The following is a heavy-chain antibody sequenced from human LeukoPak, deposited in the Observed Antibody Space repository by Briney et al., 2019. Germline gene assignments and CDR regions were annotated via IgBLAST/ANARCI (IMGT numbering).Heavy chain of an antibody. CDR1: GFTFSNAC. Sequence: GGSLRLSCAASGFTFSNACMSWVRQAPGKGLEWVGRIKSKTDGGTTDYAAPVKGRFTISRDDSKNTLYLQMNSLKTEDTAVYYCTPDIVVVPAATMDVVDYWGQGTLVTVSS. J-gene: IGHJ4*02. D-gene: IGHD2-2*01. V-gene: IGHV3-15*01. CDR2: IKSKTDGGTT. CDR3: TPDIVVVPAATMDVVDY.